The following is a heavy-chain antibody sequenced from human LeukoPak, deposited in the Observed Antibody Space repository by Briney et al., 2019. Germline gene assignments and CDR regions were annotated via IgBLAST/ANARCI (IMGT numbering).Heavy chain of an antibody. V-gene: IGHV3-11*01. Sequence: PGGCLRLSCAASGFTFSDYYMSWVRQAPGKGLEWVSYISSSGSTIYYADSVKGRFTISRDKAKNSLYLQMNSLRAEDTAVYYCAREVESSTRYNWFDPWGQGTLVTVSS. CDR3: AREVESSTRYNWFDP. J-gene: IGHJ5*02. CDR2: ISSSGSTI. CDR1: GFTFSDYY. D-gene: IGHD5-24*01.